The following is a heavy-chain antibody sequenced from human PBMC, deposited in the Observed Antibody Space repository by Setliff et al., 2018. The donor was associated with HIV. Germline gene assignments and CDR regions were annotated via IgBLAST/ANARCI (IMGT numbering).Heavy chain of an antibody. D-gene: IGHD3-10*01. CDR1: GFTFSSAW. Sequence: PGGSLRLSCAASGFTFSSAWMSWVRQAPGKGLEWVGRIKTNAAGGTTDYAAPVSGRFTISRDDSKNTLYLQLNSLKTEDTAVYYCTTLYTYGSYWGQGTLVTVSS. CDR2: IKTNAAGGTT. CDR3: TTLYTYGSY. J-gene: IGHJ4*02. V-gene: IGHV3-15*01.